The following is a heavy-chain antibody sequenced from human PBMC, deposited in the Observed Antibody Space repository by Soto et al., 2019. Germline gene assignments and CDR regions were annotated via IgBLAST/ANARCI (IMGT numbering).Heavy chain of an antibody. J-gene: IGHJ4*02. D-gene: IGHD3-3*01. CDR3: ARQSYDFWSGYSKVSPGDY. Sequence: QLQLQESGPGLVKPSETLSLTCTVSGGSISSSSYYWGWIRQPPGKGLEWIGSIYYSGSTYYNPSLKSRVTISVDTSKHQFSLKLSSVTAADTAVYYCARQSYDFWSGYSKVSPGDYGGQGTLVTVSS. CDR1: GGSISSSSYY. CDR2: IYYSGST. V-gene: IGHV4-39*01.